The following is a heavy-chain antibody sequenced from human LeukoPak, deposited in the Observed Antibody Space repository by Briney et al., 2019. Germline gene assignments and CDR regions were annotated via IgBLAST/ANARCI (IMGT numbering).Heavy chain of an antibody. J-gene: IGHJ3*02. Sequence: GGSLRLSCAGSGFIFNNAWMSWVRQAPGKGPEWVGRIKSKKDGETTNYAAPVKGRFIISRDDSENTLYLQMNSLKVEDTAVYYCVTLGYCTRTNSYATDGGAFDIWGQGTMVTVSS. CDR1: GFIFNNAW. CDR2: IKSKKDGETT. V-gene: IGHV3-15*01. CDR3: VTLGYCTRTNSYATDGGAFDI. D-gene: IGHD2-2*01.